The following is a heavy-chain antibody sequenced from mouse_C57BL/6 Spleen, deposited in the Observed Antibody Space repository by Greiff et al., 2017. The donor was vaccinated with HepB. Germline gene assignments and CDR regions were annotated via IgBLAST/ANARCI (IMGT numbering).Heavy chain of an antibody. CDR3: ARSTYSKGGFAY. Sequence: VQLQQSGPELVKPGASVKMSCKASGYTFTDYNMHWVKQSHGKSLEWIGYINPNNGGTSYNQKFKGKATLTVNKSSSTAYMELRSLTSEDSAVYYCARSTYSKGGFAYWGQGTLVTVSA. CDR1: GYTFTDYN. CDR2: INPNNGGT. J-gene: IGHJ3*01. D-gene: IGHD2-5*01. V-gene: IGHV1-22*01.